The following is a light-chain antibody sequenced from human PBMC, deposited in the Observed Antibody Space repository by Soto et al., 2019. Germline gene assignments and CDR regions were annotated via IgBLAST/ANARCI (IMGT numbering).Light chain of an antibody. Sequence: EIVLTQSPATLSLSPGEGATLSCRASQSVSSYLAWYQQKPGQAPRLLIYDASNRATGIPARFSGSGSGTDFTLTISSLEPEDFATYYCQQYNSYPWTFGQGTKVDIK. V-gene: IGKV3-11*01. CDR1: QSVSSY. CDR2: DAS. CDR3: QQYNSYPWT. J-gene: IGKJ1*01.